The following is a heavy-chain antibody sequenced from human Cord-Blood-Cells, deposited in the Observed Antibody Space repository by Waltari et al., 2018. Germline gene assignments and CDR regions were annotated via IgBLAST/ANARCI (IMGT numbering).Heavy chain of an antibody. Sequence: QLQLQESGPGLVKPSETLSLTCTVSGGSISSSSYYWGWIRQPPGKGLEWIGSIYYSGGTYYNPSLKRRVTISVDTSKNQFSLKLSSVTAADTAVYYCAYLAARAYFDYWGQGTLVTVSS. J-gene: IGHJ4*02. V-gene: IGHV4-39*01. CDR2: IYYSGGT. CDR3: AYLAARAYFDY. D-gene: IGHD6-6*01. CDR1: GGSISSSSYY.